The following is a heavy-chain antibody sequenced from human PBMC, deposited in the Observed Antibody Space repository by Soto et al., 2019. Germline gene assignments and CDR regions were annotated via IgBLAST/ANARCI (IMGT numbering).Heavy chain of an antibody. CDR2: VYYTGDT. V-gene: IGHV4-59*08. J-gene: IGHJ6*02. CDR3: VRQGIDYLHGLVDV. CDR1: SGPDRSHN. D-gene: IGHD4-17*01. Sequence: QVQLQQSGVRLVKPSETLSLTCTVSSGPDRSHNWGWIRQPPGRGLEWIGYVYYTGDTAYNPSLRSRVTISADTSTNDISLTLSSVTAADTAVYYCVRQGIDYLHGLVDVWGQGTTVSVSS.